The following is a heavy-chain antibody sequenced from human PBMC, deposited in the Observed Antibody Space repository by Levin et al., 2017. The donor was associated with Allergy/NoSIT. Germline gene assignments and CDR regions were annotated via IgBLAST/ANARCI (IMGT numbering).Heavy chain of an antibody. V-gene: IGHV4-59*01. CDR2: IYYSGST. CDR1: GGSISSYY. CDR3: ARAGSRIAAAEIDY. J-gene: IGHJ4*02. Sequence: SETLSLTCTVSGGSISSYYWSWIRQPPGKGLEWIGYIYYSGSTNYNPSLKSRVTISVDTSKNQFSLKLSSVTAADTAVYYCARAGSRIAAAEIDYWGQGTLVTVSS. D-gene: IGHD6-13*01.